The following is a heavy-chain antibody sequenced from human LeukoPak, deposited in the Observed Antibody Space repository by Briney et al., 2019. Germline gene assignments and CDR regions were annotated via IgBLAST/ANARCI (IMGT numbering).Heavy chain of an antibody. J-gene: IGHJ5*02. CDR3: ARDYDFWSGLNWFDP. Sequence: ASVKVSCKASGYTFTSYGISWVRQAPGRGLEWMGWISAYNGNTNYAQKLQGRVTMTTDTSTSTAYMELRSLRSDDTAVYYCARDYDFWSGLNWFDPWGQGTLVTVSS. D-gene: IGHD3-3*01. V-gene: IGHV1-18*01. CDR2: ISAYNGNT. CDR1: GYTFTSYG.